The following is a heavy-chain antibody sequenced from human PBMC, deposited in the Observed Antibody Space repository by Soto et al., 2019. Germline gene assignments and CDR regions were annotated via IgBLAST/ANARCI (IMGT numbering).Heavy chain of an antibody. J-gene: IGHJ6*02. CDR2: IIPIFGTA. CDR3: ARGAGSSRLYYYYGMDV. D-gene: IGHD6-13*01. CDR1: GGTFSSYA. V-gene: IGHV1-69*01. Sequence: SVKVSCKASGGTFSSYAISWVRQAPGQGLEWMGGIIPIFGTANYAQKFQGRVTITADESTSTAYMELRSLRSEDTAVYYCARGAGSSRLYYYYGMDVWGQGTTVTVSS.